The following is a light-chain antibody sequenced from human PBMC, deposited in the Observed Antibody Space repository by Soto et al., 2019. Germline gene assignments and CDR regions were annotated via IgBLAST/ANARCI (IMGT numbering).Light chain of an antibody. CDR1: SSNIGSNT. V-gene: IGLV1-44*01. CDR3: APRDDSLNGRAV. Sequence: QSVLTQPPSASGTPGQRVTISCSGSSSNIGSNTVNWYQQLPGTAPKLLIYSNNQRPSGVPDRFSGSKSGTSASLAISGLQSEDVAFYYCAPRDDSLNGRAVFGTASMGTVL. CDR2: SNN. J-gene: IGLJ1*01.